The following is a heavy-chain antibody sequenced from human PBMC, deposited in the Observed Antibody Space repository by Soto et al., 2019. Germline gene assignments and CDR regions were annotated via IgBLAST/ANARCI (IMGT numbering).Heavy chain of an antibody. Sequence: AXETLSLSGTVSGGSISSYDWSWIRQPPGKGLEWIGYIYYSGSTNYNPSLKSRVTISVDTSKNQFSLKLSSVTAADTAVYYCARELTYCSSNSCPVGEWFDPWGQGTLVTVSS. CDR2: IYYSGST. J-gene: IGHJ5*02. CDR3: ARELTYCSSNSCPVGEWFDP. V-gene: IGHV4-59*01. D-gene: IGHD2-2*01. CDR1: GGSISSYD.